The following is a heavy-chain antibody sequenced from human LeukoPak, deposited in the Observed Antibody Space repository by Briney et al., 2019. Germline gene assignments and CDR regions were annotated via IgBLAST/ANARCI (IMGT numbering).Heavy chain of an antibody. D-gene: IGHD3-10*01. CDR1: GGSISSYY. J-gene: IGHJ5*02. CDR2: IDYSGST. V-gene: IGHV4-59*01. CDR3: ARDKDGSGSYHVFGLAP. Sequence: PSETLSLTCTVSGGSISSYYWSWIRQPPGKGLEWIGYIDYSGSTNYNPSLKSRVTISVDTTKSQFSLKLNSVTAAETALYYCARDKDGSGSYHVFGLAPWGQGSLVTVSS.